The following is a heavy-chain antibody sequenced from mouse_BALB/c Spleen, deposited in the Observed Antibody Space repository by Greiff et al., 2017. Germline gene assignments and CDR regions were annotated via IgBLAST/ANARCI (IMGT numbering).Heavy chain of an antibody. CDR3: ARCLYYGNYDYAMDY. J-gene: IGHJ4*01. CDR2: INPYNDGT. CDR1: GYTFTSYV. D-gene: IGHD2-1*01. Sequence: LVESGPELVKPGASVKMSCKASGYTFTSYVMHWVKQKPGQGLEWIGYINPYNDGTKYNEKFKGKATLTSDKSSSTAYMELSSLTSEDSAVYYCARCLYYGNYDYAMDYWGQGTSVTVSS. V-gene: IGHV1-14*01.